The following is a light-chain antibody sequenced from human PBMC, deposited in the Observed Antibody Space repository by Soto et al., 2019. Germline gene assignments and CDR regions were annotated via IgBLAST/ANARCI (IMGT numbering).Light chain of an antibody. J-gene: IGKJ1*01. CDR3: QQYYSTPT. Sequence: DIVMTQSPDSLAVSLGERATINCKSSQSVLYSSNNRNYLAWYQQKAGQPPKLLIYWASTRESGVPDRFSGGGSGTDFTLTISSLQAEDVAVYYCQQYYSTPTFGQGTKVDIK. CDR2: WAS. V-gene: IGKV4-1*01. CDR1: QSVLYSSNNRNY.